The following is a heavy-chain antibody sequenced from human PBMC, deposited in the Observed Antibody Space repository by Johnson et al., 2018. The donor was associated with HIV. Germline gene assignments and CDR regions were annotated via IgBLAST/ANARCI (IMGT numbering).Heavy chain of an antibody. CDR1: GFTFSSYW. J-gene: IGHJ3*02. CDR2: IKQDGSEK. D-gene: IGHD1-26*01. Sequence: VQLVESGGGLVQPGGSLRLSCAASGFTFSSYWMSWVRQAPGKGLEWVANIKQDGSEKYSVDSVKGRFTISRDNSKNTLYLQFNTLRAADTAVYYCARDWDAYGAFDIWGQGTMVTVSS. V-gene: IGHV3-7*01. CDR3: ARDWDAYGAFDI.